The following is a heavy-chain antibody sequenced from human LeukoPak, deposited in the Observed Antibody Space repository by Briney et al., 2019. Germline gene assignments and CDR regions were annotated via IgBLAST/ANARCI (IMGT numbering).Heavy chain of an antibody. V-gene: IGHV3-33*03. CDR2: IWYDGSNK. D-gene: IGHD6-13*01. Sequence: PGGSLRLSCAASGFTFSSYGMHWVRQAPGKGLEWVAVIWYDGSNKYYADPVKGRFTISRDNAKNSLYLQMNSLRAEDTAVYYCASQYSSSWSDWGQGTLVTVSS. J-gene: IGHJ4*02. CDR1: GFTFSSYG. CDR3: ASQYSSSWSD.